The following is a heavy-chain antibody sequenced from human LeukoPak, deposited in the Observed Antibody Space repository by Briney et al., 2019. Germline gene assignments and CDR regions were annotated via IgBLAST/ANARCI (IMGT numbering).Heavy chain of an antibody. CDR1: GFTFSSYA. V-gene: IGHV3-30-3*01. CDR2: ISYDGSNK. Sequence: GGSLRLSCEASGFTFSSYAMHWARQAPGKGLEWVAVISYDGSNKYYADSVKGRFTISRDNSKNTLYLQMNSLRAEDTAVYYCARASWFDPWGQGTLVTVSS. J-gene: IGHJ5*02. CDR3: ARASWFDP.